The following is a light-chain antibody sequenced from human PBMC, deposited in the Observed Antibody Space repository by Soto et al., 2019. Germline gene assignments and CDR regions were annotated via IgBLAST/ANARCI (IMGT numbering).Light chain of an antibody. CDR2: DAS. V-gene: IGKV3-11*01. Sequence: EIVLTQSPATLSLSPGERATLSCRASQSVRSYLAWYQQKPGQAPRLLIYDASNRATGIPARFSGSGSGTDFTLTISNLEPEDFAVYYCQQRRNWPPTFGGGTKVEIK. J-gene: IGKJ4*01. CDR3: QQRRNWPPT. CDR1: QSVRSY.